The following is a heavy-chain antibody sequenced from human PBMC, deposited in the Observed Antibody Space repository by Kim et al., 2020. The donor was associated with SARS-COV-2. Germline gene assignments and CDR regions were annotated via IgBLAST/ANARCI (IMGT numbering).Heavy chain of an antibody. CDR2: ISAGGGRT. J-gene: IGHJ4*02. D-gene: IGHD6-13*01. Sequence: GGSLRLSCGASGFTFRSNSMTWVRQAPGKGLEWVSGISAGGGRTYYADSVKGRFTISRDNSKNTLYLQMNSLRAEDTAVYYCAKYGMYSTACVDYWGQGTPVTGSS. CDR1: GFTFRSNS. CDR3: AKYGMYSTACVDY. V-gene: IGHV3-23*01.